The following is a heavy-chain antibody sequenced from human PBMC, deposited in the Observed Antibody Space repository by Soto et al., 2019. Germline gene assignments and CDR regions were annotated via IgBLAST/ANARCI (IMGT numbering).Heavy chain of an antibody. J-gene: IGHJ4*02. CDR3: AREPLYSSSSAPYYFDY. CDR1: GGSISSGGYY. CDR2: IYYSGST. Sequence: PSETLSLTCTVSGGSISSGGYYWSWIRQHPGKGLEWIGYIYYSGSTYYNPSLKSRVTISVDTSKNQFSLKLSSVTAADTAVYYCAREPLYSSSSAPYYFDYWGQGTLVTVSS. V-gene: IGHV4-31*03. D-gene: IGHD6-13*01.